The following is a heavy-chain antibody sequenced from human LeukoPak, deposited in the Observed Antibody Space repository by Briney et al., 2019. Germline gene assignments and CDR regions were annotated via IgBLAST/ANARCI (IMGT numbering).Heavy chain of an antibody. J-gene: IGHJ3*02. D-gene: IGHD6-19*01. CDR3: ARLIGIAVAGDAFDI. Sequence: GGSLRLSCAASGFTFSSYSMNWVRQAPGKGLEWVSSISSSSSYIYYPDSVKGRFTISRDNAKNSLYLQMNSLRAEDTAVYYCARLIGIAVAGDAFDIWGQGTMVTVSS. CDR2: ISSSSSYI. CDR1: GFTFSSYS. V-gene: IGHV3-21*01.